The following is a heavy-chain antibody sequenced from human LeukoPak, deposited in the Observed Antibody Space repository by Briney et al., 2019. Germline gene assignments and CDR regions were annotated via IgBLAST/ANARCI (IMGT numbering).Heavy chain of an antibody. CDR2: INHSGST. CDR3: ARRTFKSGYSYGAQDY. Sequence: PSETLSLTCAVYGGSFSGYYWSWIRQPPGKGLEWIGEINHSGSTNYNPSLKSRVTISVDTSKNQFSLKLSSVTAADTAVYYCARRTFKSGYSYGAQDYWGQGTLVTVSS. J-gene: IGHJ4*02. D-gene: IGHD5-18*01. CDR1: GGSFSGYY. V-gene: IGHV4-34*01.